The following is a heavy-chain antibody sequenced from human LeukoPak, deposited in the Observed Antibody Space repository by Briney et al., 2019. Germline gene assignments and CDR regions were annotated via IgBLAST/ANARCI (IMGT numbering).Heavy chain of an antibody. J-gene: IGHJ4*02. V-gene: IGHV3-30*18. CDR3: AKDRSFSSNVDY. Sequence: PGGSLRLSCAASGFTFSSYGMHWVRQAPGKGLEWVAVISYDGSNKYYADSVKGRFTISRDNSKNTLYLQMNSLRAEDTAVYYCAKDRSFSSNVDYWGQGTLVTVSS. CDR2: ISYDGSNK. CDR1: GFTFSSYG. D-gene: IGHD6-13*01.